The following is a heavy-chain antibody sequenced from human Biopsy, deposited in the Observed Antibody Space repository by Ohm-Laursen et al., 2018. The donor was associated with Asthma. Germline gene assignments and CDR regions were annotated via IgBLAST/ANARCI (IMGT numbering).Heavy chain of an antibody. D-gene: IGHD3-3*01. V-gene: IGHV3-7*01. J-gene: IGHJ1*01. CDR1: GFTFGDYC. CDR2: IKHDGSGK. CDR3: ARTFHFWSPHHAEHYQL. Sequence: SLRLSCAASGFTFGDYCMSWVRQVPGQGLEWVANIKHDGSGKNHVDSLKGRFTISRDNAKNLLFLQMNSLRAEDTAVYYCARTFHFWSPHHAEHYQLWGQGTLVTVSS.